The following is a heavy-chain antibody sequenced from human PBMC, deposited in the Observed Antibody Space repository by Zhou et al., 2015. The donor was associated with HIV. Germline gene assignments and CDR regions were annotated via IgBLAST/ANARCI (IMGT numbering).Heavy chain of an antibody. CDR3: ARDPTPAFRGWYFDL. D-gene: IGHD3-3*02. Sequence: ELQLVESGGGLVQPGGSLRLSCAASKFIFSNYWMHWVRQAPGKGLVWVSHINQFGGDTAYADSVKGRFTISRDNAKSTLYLQMDSLRAEDTAVYYCARDPTPAFRGWYFDLWGRGTLITVSS. J-gene: IGHJ2*01. CDR2: INQFGGDT. CDR1: KFIFSNYW. V-gene: IGHV3-74*01.